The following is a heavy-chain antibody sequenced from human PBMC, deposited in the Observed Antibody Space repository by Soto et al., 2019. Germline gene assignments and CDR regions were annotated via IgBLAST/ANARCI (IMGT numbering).Heavy chain of an antibody. Sequence: SETLSLTXTVSGASISGFYWSWIRKSAGKGLEWIGRIYATGTTDYNPSLKSRVMMSVDTSKKQFSLKLRSVTAADTAVHYCVRDGTKTLRDWLNPWGQGISVTFSS. CDR1: GASISGFY. J-gene: IGHJ5*02. V-gene: IGHV4-4*07. CDR2: IYATGTT. D-gene: IGHD1-1*01. CDR3: VRDGTKTLRDWLNP.